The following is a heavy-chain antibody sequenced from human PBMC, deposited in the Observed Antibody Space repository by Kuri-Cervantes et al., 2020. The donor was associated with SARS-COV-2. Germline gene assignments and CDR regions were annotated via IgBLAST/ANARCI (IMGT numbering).Heavy chain of an antibody. V-gene: IGHV3-23*01. J-gene: IGHJ6*02. Sequence: GESLKLSRAASGITFSSYAMSWVRQAPGKGLEWVSAISGSGGSTYYADSVKGRFTISRDNSKNTLYLQMNSLRAEDTAVYYCANPTGHYYYGMDVWGQGTTVTVSS. CDR1: GITFSSYA. CDR3: ANPTGHYYYGMDV. CDR2: ISGSGGST.